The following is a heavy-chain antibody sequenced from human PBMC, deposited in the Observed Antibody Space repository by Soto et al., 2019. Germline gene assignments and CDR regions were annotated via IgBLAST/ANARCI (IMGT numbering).Heavy chain of an antibody. D-gene: IGHD3-16*02. CDR2: ISWNSGSI. CDR3: GKAMATYDYVWGSYLWDY. CDR1: GFTFDDYA. J-gene: IGHJ4*02. Sequence: EVQLVESGGGLVQPGRSLRLSCAASGFTFDDYAMHWVRQAPGKGLEWVSGISWNSGSIGYADSVKGRFTISRDNAKNSLYLQMNSLRAEDTALYYCGKAMATYDYVWGSYLWDYWGQGTLVTVSS. V-gene: IGHV3-9*01.